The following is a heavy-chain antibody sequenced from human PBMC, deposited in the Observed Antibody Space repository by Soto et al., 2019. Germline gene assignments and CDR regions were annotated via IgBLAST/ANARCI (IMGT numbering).Heavy chain of an antibody. D-gene: IGHD6-6*01. CDR2: ISAYNGNT. V-gene: IGHV1-18*01. Sequence: ASVKVSCKASGYTFTSYGISWLRQSPGQGLEWMGWISAYNGNTNYAQKLQGRVTMTTDTSTSTAYMELRSLRSDDTAVYYCARKYSSSSWFDPWGQGTLVTVSS. J-gene: IGHJ5*02. CDR1: GYTFTSYG. CDR3: ARKYSSSSWFDP.